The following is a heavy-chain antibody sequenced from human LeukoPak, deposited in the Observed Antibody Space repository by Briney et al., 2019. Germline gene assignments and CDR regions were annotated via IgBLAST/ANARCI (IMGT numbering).Heavy chain of an antibody. CDR2: ISDSGSSV. D-gene: IGHD1-1*01. CDR1: GFTFSIYE. J-gene: IGHJ6*03. Sequence: GGSLRLSCEASGFTFSIYEVNWVRQAPGKGLEWLSHISDSGSSVHYADSVKGRLTISRDNSKNSLYLEMNSLRVEDTAIYYCARDATTAIGTVYMDVWGKGTTVTISS. CDR3: ARDATTAIGTVYMDV. V-gene: IGHV3-48*03.